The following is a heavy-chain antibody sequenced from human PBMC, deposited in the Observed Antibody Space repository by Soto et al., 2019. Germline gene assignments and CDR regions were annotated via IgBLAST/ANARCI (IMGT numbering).Heavy chain of an antibody. CDR3: ARPTVMVRGVITAYYYYGMDV. J-gene: IGHJ6*02. CDR2: IDPSDSYT. CDR1: GYSFTIYW. D-gene: IGHD3-10*01. Sequence: GESRKGAGKGSGYSFTIYWISWVLQMPWKGLEWMGRIDPSDSYTNYSPSFQGHVTISADKSISTAYLQWSSLKASDTAMYYCARPTVMVRGVITAYYYYGMDVWGQGTTVTVSS. V-gene: IGHV5-10-1*01.